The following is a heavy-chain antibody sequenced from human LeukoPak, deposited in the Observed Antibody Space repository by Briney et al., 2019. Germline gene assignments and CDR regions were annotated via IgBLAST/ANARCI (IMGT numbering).Heavy chain of an antibody. D-gene: IGHD6-13*01. CDR3: ARDPGISAAGTVGYFDY. CDR2: INHSGST. J-gene: IGHJ4*02. CDR1: GGSFSNYH. Sequence: SETLSLTCAVYGGSFSNYHWSWIRQPPGKGLEWIGEINHSGSTNYNPSLKSRVTMSVDTSKKQFSLRLSSVTAADTAVYYCARDPGISAAGTVGYFDYWGQGTLVTVSS. V-gene: IGHV4-34*01.